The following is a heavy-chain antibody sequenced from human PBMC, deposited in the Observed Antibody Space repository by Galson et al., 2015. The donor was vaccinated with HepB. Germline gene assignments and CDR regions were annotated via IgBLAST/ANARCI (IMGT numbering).Heavy chain of an antibody. V-gene: IGHV1-46*03. CDR1: GYTFTSYY. Sequence: SVKVSCKASGYTFTSYYMHWVRQAPGQGLEWMGIINPSGGSTSYAQKFQGRVTMTRDTSTSTVYMELSSLRSEDTAVYYCATLAGIAAAGTWGHFDYWGQGTLVTVSS. D-gene: IGHD6-13*01. CDR3: ATLAGIAAAGTWGHFDY. CDR2: INPSGGST. J-gene: IGHJ4*02.